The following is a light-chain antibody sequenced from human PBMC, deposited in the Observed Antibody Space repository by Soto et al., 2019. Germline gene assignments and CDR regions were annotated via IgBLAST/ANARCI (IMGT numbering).Light chain of an antibody. CDR3: QQFVSSPWT. V-gene: IGKV3-20*01. J-gene: IGKJ1*01. CDR2: AAS. CDR1: QSFSTY. Sequence: IVLTQSPATLSLSPGERGTLTCRASQSFSTYLAWYQQKPGQAPSLLIYAASSRAAGIPARFTGSGSGTDFTLTISRLEPEDFAVYYCQQFVSSPWTFGQGTKVEIK.